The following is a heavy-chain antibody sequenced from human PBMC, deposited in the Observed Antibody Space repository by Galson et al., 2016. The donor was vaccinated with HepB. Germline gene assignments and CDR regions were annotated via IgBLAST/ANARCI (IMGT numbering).Heavy chain of an antibody. CDR2: ITTVTGNT. J-gene: IGHJ6*02. CDR1: GYTFTTYG. V-gene: IGHV1-18*01. Sequence: SVKVSCKASGYTFTTYGISWVRQAPGQGLGWMGWITTVTGNTNYAQNFQGRVTMTTDTSTNTPYMELRSRRSDDAAVYYCARARDYYFYSMDVWGQGTTVTVSS. CDR3: ARARDYYFYSMDV.